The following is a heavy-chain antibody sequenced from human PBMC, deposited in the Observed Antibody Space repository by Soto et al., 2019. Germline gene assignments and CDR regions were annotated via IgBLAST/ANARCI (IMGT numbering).Heavy chain of an antibody. CDR2: INPNSGGT. CDR3: ARDQSFTAMAIFDY. D-gene: IGHD5-18*01. J-gene: IGHJ4*02. V-gene: IGHV1-2*04. CDR1: GYTFTGYY. Sequence: ASVKVSFKASGYTFTGYYMHWVRQAPGQGLEWMGWINPNSGGTNYAQKFQGWVTMTRDTSINTAYMELSRLRSDDTAVYYCARDQSFTAMAIFDYWGQGTLVTVSS.